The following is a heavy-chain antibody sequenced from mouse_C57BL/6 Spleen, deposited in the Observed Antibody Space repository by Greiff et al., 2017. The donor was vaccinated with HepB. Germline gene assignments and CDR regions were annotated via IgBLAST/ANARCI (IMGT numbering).Heavy chain of an antibody. CDR2: IDPETGGT. J-gene: IGHJ3*01. D-gene: IGHD2-3*01. V-gene: IGHV1-15*01. CDR1: GYTFTDYE. CDR3: TRWLLGAWFAY. Sequence: QVQLKQSGAELVRPGASVTLSCKASGYTFTDYEMHWVKQTPVHGLEWIGAIDPETGGTAYNQKFKGKAILTADKSSSTAYMELRSLTSEDSAVYYCTRWLLGAWFAYWGQGTLVTVSA.